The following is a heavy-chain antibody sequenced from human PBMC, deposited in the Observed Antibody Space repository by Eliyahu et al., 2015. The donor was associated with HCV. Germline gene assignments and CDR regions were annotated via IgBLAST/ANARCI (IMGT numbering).Heavy chain of an antibody. V-gene: IGHV4-59*01. D-gene: IGHD6-19*01. J-gene: IGHJ5*02. CDR2: IHHSGST. Sequence: QVQLQESGPGLVKPSETLSLTCTVPGGSIPTYYWSWIRXPPGKGLEWXGYIHHSGSTNHNPSLKSRVVISLDTSKNQFSLNLTSVTAADTAMYYCASGGGGIAVTGTGGWFDPWGQGTLVTVSS. CDR3: ASGGGGIAVTGTGGWFDP. CDR1: GGSIPTYY.